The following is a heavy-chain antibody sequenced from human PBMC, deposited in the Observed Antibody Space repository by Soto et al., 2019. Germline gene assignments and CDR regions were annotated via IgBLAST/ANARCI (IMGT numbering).Heavy chain of an antibody. CDR3: ARGRYGDY. CDR2: ISAHNGNT. J-gene: IGHJ4*02. Sequence: QVHLVQSGAEVKKPGASVKVSCKGSGYGFTTYGITWVRQAPGQGLEWMAWISAHNGNTNYAQKLQGRVTVTRDTSTSTAYMELRSLRSDATAVYYCARGRYGDYWGQGARVTVSS. V-gene: IGHV1-18*01. CDR1: GYGFTTYG. D-gene: IGHD1-1*01.